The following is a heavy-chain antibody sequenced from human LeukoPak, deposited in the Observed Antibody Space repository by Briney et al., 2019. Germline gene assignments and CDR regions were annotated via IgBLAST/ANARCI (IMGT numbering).Heavy chain of an antibody. CDR2: INEDGSGK. V-gene: IGHV3-7*01. CDR3: AREGYSYGLDY. CDR1: GFSLGGYW. Sequence: PGGSLRLSCAVSGFSLGGYWMTWVRQAPGRGLEWVANINEDGSGKYYVDSVKGRFTISRDNAKNSLYLQMNSLRAEDTAVYYCAREGYSYGLDYWGQGALVTVSS. J-gene: IGHJ4*02. D-gene: IGHD5-18*01.